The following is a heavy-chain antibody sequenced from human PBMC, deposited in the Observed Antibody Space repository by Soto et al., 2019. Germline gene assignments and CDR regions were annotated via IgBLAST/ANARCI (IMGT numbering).Heavy chain of an antibody. J-gene: IGHJ5*02. V-gene: IGHV4-34*01. CDR3: ARGSIVLMVYATQSYNWFDP. CDR1: GGSFSGYY. Sequence: SETLSLTCAVYGGSFSGYYWSWLRQPPGKGLEWIGEINHSGSTNYNPSLKSRVTISVDTSKNQFSLKLSSVTAADTAVYYCARGSIVLMVYATQSYNWFDPWGQGTLVTVS. D-gene: IGHD2-8*01. CDR2: INHSGST.